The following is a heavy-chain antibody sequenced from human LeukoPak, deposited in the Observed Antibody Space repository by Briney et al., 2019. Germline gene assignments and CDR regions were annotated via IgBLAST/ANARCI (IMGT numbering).Heavy chain of an antibody. D-gene: IGHD3-22*01. CDR2: ISAYNGNT. CDR3: ARDDMIVVAKDAFDI. Sequence: ASVKVSCKASGYTFTSYGISWVRQAPGQGLEWMGWISAYNGNTNYAQKLQGRVTVTTDTSTSTAYMELRSLRSDDTAVYYCARDDMIVVAKDAFDIWGQGTMVTVSS. CDR1: GYTFTSYG. J-gene: IGHJ3*02. V-gene: IGHV1-18*01.